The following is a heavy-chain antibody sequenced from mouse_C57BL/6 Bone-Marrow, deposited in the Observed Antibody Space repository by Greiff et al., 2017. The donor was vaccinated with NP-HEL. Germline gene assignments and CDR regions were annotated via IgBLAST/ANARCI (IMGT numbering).Heavy chain of an antibody. Sequence: VQLQQSGAELARPGASVKLSCKASGYTFTSYGISWVKQRTGQGLEWIGDIYPGSGSTNYNEKFKSKATLTVDTSSSTAYMQLSSLTSEDSAVYYCAITTVVAPDYWGQGTTLTVSS. CDR2: IYPGSGST. V-gene: IGHV1-55*01. D-gene: IGHD1-1*01. CDR1: GYTFTSYG. J-gene: IGHJ2*01. CDR3: AITTVVAPDY.